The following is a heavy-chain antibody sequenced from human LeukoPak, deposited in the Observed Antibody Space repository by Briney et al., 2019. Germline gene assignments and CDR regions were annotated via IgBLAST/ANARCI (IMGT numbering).Heavy chain of an antibody. V-gene: IGHV4-59*11. Sequence: SETLSLTCTVSGDPISSHYWSWIWQPPGKGLEWIGYIYYTGSTNYNPSLKSRVTISIDTSKNQFSLKLSSVTAADTAVYYCARSGRTDYYPFDFWGQGTLVTVSS. CDR1: GDPISSHY. J-gene: IGHJ4*02. CDR3: ARSGRTDYYPFDF. CDR2: IYYTGST. D-gene: IGHD3-9*01.